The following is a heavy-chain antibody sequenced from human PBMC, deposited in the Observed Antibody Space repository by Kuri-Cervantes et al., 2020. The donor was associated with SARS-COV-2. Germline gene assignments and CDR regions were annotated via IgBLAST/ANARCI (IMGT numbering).Heavy chain of an antibody. CDR1: GYTFTSYA. CDR2: SNAGNGNT. J-gene: IGHJ4*02. Sequence: ASVKVSCKASGYTFTSYAMHWVRQAPGQRLEWMGWSNAGNGNTKYSQEFQGRVTITRDTSASTAYMELSSLRSEDMAVYYCARDLGASIVATTEFDYWGQGTLVTVSS. D-gene: IGHD5-12*01. CDR3: ARDLGASIVATTEFDY. V-gene: IGHV1-3*02.